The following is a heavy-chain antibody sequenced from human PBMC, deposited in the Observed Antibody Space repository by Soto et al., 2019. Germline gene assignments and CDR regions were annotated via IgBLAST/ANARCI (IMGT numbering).Heavy chain of an antibody. J-gene: IGHJ4*02. CDR3: ARAESGSFYRPFDY. Sequence: GASVKVSCKGSGYTFISFGFSWVRQAPGQGLEWMGWISGYNGDTNSARRFQGRVTMTTDTSTSTAYMELRGLTSDDTAAYYCARAESGSFYRPFDYWGQGTLVTAPQ. V-gene: IGHV1-18*01. CDR1: GYTFISFG. D-gene: IGHD1-26*01. CDR2: ISGYNGDT.